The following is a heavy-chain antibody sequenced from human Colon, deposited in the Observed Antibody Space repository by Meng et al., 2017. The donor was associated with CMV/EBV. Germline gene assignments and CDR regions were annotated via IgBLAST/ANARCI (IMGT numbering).Heavy chain of an antibody. J-gene: IGHJ6*02. CDR1: GDSLSRSPHY. CDR2: IYYSGSS. Sequence: SETLSLTCSVSGDSLSRSPHYWGWVRQSPGKGLEWVGSIYYSGSSFYNPSLRSRVAMSVDTSKNQFSLKMYSVTAADMAVYYCGRSVAGSAGDYFYYYGLEVWGQGTAVTVSS. D-gene: IGHD3-10*01. CDR3: GRSVAGSAGDYFYYYGLEV. V-gene: IGHV4-39*07.